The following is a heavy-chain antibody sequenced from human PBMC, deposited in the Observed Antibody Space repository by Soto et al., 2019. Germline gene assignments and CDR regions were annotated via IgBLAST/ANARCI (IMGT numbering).Heavy chain of an antibody. CDR2: VGTANANT. D-gene: IGHD3-9*01. CDR1: GYTFTAYG. V-gene: IGHV1-18*01. Sequence: ASVKVSCKTSGYTFTAYGLAWLLQAPGQRPEWLGWVGTANANTNYAEKFQGRVTMTSDRSTTTTYMELRSLRSDDTAVYYCARELNTDPTAYYSFAYWGQGTLVTVSS. J-gene: IGHJ4*02. CDR3: ARELNTDPTAYYSFAY.